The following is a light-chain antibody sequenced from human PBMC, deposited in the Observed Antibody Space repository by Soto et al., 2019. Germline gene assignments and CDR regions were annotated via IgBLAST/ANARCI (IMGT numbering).Light chain of an antibody. V-gene: IGKV3-11*01. J-gene: IGKJ1*01. CDR2: DTS. CDR3: QQRFSWPPWT. Sequence: EVVLTQSPATLSLSPGGRATLSCRASEDVDIYLAWYQQRPGQAPRLLIYDTSKRATGIPARFTGTGSGTDFTLTISSLEPEDFAVYYCQQRFSWPPWTFGQVTKVEIK. CDR1: EDVDIY.